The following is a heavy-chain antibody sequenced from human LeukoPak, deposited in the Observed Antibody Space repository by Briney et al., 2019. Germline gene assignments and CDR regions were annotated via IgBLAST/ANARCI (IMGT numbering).Heavy chain of an antibody. CDR1: GFTVSSNY. V-gene: IGHV3-23*01. CDR3: AKGGSSVWYCDY. Sequence: GGSLRLSCAASGFTVSSNYMSWVRQAPGKGLEWVSAISGSGGSTYYADSVKGRFTISRDNSKNTLYLQMNSLRAEDTAVYYCAKGGSSVWYCDYWGQGTLVTVSS. CDR2: ISGSGGST. J-gene: IGHJ4*02. D-gene: IGHD6-19*01.